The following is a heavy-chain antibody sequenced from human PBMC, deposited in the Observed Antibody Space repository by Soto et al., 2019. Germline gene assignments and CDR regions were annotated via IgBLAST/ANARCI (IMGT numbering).Heavy chain of an antibody. V-gene: IGHV1-2*02. D-gene: IGHD3-3*01. CDR1: GYPVTAYY. CDR2: ISPATGAA. Sequence: QLHLVQSGAVVKKPGASVTVSCSASGYPVTAYYMHWVRQAPGRGLEWMGGISPATGAAKYTQTCGGRGDITRITSFRTVFMELSGLTSEDTAEFSSARGGGVGVAGSAAFDMWGQGTLVTVSS. J-gene: IGHJ3*02. CDR3: ARGGGVGVAGSAAFDM.